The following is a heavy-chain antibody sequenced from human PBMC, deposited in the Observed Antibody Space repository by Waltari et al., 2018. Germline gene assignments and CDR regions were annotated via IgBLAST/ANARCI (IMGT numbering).Heavy chain of an antibody. CDR3: ARGNRLSGSDYFEV. D-gene: IGHD5-12*01. CDR2: INVGQRDT. CDR1: GHTFTAST. Sequence: QSQLVQSGAKVRMPGASVKISCKSSGHTFTASTVHSIRQAPGQSLEWKGWINVGQRDTNYSEKLQGRVTLARDTTDTSASTVYMDLRSLTSDDTAIYYCARGNRLSGSDYFEVWGQGTLLTVSS. J-gene: IGHJ3*01. V-gene: IGHV1-3*01.